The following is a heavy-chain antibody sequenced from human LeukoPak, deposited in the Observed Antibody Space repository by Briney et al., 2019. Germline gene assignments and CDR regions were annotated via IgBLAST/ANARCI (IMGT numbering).Heavy chain of an antibody. CDR3: ARSLSTAGIDF. Sequence: SETLSLTCAVSGYSISSGRYWGWIRQPPGKGLEWIGSVYHSGTTYYDPSLKSRLTISVDTSNNQFSLNLRSVTAADTAVYYCARSLSTAGIDFWGQGTLVTVSS. CDR2: VYHSGTT. CDR1: GYSISSGRY. V-gene: IGHV4-38-2*01. J-gene: IGHJ4*02. D-gene: IGHD2-2*01.